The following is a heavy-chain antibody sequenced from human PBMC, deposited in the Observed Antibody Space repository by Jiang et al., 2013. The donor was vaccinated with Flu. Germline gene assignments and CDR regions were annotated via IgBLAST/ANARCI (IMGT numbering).Heavy chain of an antibody. Sequence: QLLESGGGLVQPGRSLRLSCTASGFTFDEYAISWVRQAPGKGLEWVGFITSKLYGGTTDFAASVKGRFTISRDDSKSIAYLQMNSLKTGDTAVYYCTRDGWGFDSGWYHWFDPWGQGTLVTVSS. V-gene: IGHV3-49*04. CDR2: ITSKLYGGTT. CDR1: GFTFDEYA. CDR3: TRDGWGFDSGWYHWFDP. D-gene: IGHD6-19*01. J-gene: IGHJ5*02.